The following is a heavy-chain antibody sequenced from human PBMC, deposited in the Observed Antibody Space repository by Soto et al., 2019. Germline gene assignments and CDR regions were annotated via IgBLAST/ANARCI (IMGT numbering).Heavy chain of an antibody. CDR1: GFTFDDYA. CDR3: AKGVLNYYDSSGGAFDI. CDR2: ISWNSGII. J-gene: IGHJ3*02. D-gene: IGHD3-22*01. V-gene: IGHV3-9*01. Sequence: EVQLVESGGGLVQPGRSLRLSCAASGFTFDDYAMHWVRQAPGKGLEWVSGISWNSGIIGYADSVKGRFTISRDNAKNSLYLQMNSLRAEDTALYYCAKGVLNYYDSSGGAFDIWGQGTMVTVSS.